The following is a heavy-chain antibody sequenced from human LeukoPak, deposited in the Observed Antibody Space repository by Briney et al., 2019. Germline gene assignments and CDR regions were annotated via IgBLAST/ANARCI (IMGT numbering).Heavy chain of an antibody. CDR1: GFTFSNYY. V-gene: IGHV3-11*04. D-gene: IGHD3-16*01. CDR2: ISNSGSSI. CDR3: ARADDYIWGKYIPDF. J-gene: IGHJ4*02. Sequence: PGGSLRLSCTASGFTFSNYYMTWIRQVPGKGLEWISSISNSGSSIYYADSLKGRFTISRDNARKSLYLQMSSLGAEDTAVYYCARADDYIWGKYIPDFWGQGTLVTVSS.